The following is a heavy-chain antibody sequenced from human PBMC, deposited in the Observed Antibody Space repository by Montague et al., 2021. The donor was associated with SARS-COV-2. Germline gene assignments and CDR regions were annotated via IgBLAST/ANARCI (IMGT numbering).Heavy chain of an antibody. D-gene: IGHD2-2*01. CDR3: ARIPVGSKYYFDF. CDR1: GDSVSRNSAT. V-gene: IGHV6-1*01. J-gene: IGHJ4*02. CDR2: TYYRSKWYN. Sequence: CAISGDSVSRNSATWNWIRQSPSRGLEWLGRTYYRSKWYNDYAESVKSRITIDPDTSKHQFSLHLNSVTPEDTAVYYCARIPVGSKYYFDFWGQGTLVPVSS.